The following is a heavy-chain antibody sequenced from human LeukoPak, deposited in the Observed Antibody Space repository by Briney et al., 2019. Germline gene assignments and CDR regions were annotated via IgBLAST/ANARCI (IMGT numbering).Heavy chain of an antibody. Sequence: ASVELSCKASGYTFTSYYMHWVRQAPGQGLEWMGIINPSGGSTSYAQKFQGRVTMTSDTSTSTVYMELSSLRSEDTAVYYCARERDNMITSEGFDYWGQGTLVTVSS. CDR2: INPSGGST. D-gene: IGHD3-16*01. J-gene: IGHJ4*02. CDR3: ARERDNMITSEGFDY. CDR1: GYTFTSYY. V-gene: IGHV1-46*01.